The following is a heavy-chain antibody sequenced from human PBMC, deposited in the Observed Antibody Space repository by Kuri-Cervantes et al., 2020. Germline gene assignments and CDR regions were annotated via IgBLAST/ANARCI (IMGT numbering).Heavy chain of an antibody. Sequence: GGSLRLSCAASGFIVSNNYMSWVRQAPGKGLEWVSITHSGGSTYYADSVKGRFTISRDNSKNTLYLQMNSLRAEDTAVYYCAKEDYIVVLYYFDYWGQGTLVTVSS. D-gene: IGHD5-12*01. J-gene: IGHJ4*02. CDR2: THSGGST. V-gene: IGHV3-53*05. CDR3: AKEDYIVVLYYFDY. CDR1: GFIVSNNY.